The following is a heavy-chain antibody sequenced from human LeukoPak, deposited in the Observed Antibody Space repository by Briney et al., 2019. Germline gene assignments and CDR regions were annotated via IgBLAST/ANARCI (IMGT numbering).Heavy chain of an antibody. V-gene: IGHV3-48*01. CDR1: GFAFSNHN. J-gene: IGHJ4*02. D-gene: IGHD2-15*01. CDR2: ISGSGDAI. CDR3: AKEYSSGGTFDY. Sequence: GGSLRLSCVASGFAFSNHNMDWVRQAPGKGLEWVSYISGSGDAIFYADSVRGRFTISRDNAKNSVYLQMNSLRAEDTAVYYCAKEYSSGGTFDYWGQGTLVTVSS.